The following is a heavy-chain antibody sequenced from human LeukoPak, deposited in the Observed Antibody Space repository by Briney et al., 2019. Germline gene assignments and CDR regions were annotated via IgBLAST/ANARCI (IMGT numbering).Heavy chain of an antibody. V-gene: IGHV4-59*08. CDR2: IYHSGST. Sequence: SETLSLTCTVSGGSISPFYWSWIRPPPGEGLEWIGYIYHSGSTNYNPSLESRVTMSVDTSKNQFSLRLSSVTAADTAVYYCARSSYGNDAFDFWGQGTMVTVSS. CDR1: GGSISPFY. CDR3: ARSSYGNDAFDF. D-gene: IGHD3-10*01. J-gene: IGHJ3*01.